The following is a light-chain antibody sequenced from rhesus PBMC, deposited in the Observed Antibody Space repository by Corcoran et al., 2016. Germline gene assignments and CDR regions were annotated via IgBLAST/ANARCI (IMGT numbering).Light chain of an antibody. Sequence: DIQMTQSPSSLSASVGDRVTITCRASENVNNYLNWYQQKPGKAPKLLIYKASTLQSGVPSRFSGSGSGTDYTFNISSLRPEDVATYYCQHGYGTPLTFGGGTKVELK. CDR1: ENVNNY. V-gene: IGKV1-74*01. J-gene: IGKJ4*01. CDR2: KAS. CDR3: QHGYGTPLT.